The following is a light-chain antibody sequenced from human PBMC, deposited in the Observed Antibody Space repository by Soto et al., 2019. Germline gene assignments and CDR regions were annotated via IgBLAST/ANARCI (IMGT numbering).Light chain of an antibody. CDR2: AVS. J-gene: IGLJ1*01. CDR1: SSDVGGYNY. CDR3: SSYAGSNNFV. Sequence: QSALTQPPSASGSPGQSVTISCTGTSSDVGGYNYVSWYQQHPGKAPKLMIYAVSTRPSGVPDRFSGSKSGHTASLTVSGLQAEDEADYYCSSYAGSNNFVFGTGTKLTVL. V-gene: IGLV2-8*01.